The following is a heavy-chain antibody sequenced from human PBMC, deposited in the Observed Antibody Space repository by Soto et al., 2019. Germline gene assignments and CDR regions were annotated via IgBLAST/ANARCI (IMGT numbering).Heavy chain of an antibody. J-gene: IGHJ6*02. CDR1: GFTFSSYS. D-gene: IGHD2-2*01. V-gene: IGHV3-48*02. Sequence: GGSLRLSCAASGFTFSSYSMNWVRQAPGKGLGWVSYISSSSSTIYYADSVKGRFTISRDNAKNSLYLQMNSLRDEDTAVYYCAREYCSSTSCHSKIYCYYGMDVWGQGTTVTVSS. CDR2: ISSSSSTI. CDR3: AREYCSSTSCHSKIYCYYGMDV.